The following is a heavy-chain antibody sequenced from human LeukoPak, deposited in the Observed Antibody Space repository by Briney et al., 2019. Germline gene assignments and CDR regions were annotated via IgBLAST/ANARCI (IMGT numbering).Heavy chain of an antibody. D-gene: IGHD2-21*02. J-gene: IGHJ5*02. Sequence: SAKVSCKASGGTFISYAISWVRQAPGERREWIGGIIPIFGTANYVQKFQGRVTMTTDESTSTAYMELSSLRSEDTAVYYCARACGGDCYLENWFDPWGQGTLVTVSS. CDR1: GGTFISYA. CDR2: IIPIFGTA. V-gene: IGHV1-69*05. CDR3: ARACGGDCYLENWFDP.